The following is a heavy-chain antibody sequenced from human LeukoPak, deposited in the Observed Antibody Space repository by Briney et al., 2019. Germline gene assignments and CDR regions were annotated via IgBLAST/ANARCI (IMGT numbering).Heavy chain of an antibody. CDR1: GGSFSGYY. D-gene: IGHD3-3*01. CDR2: INHSGST. Sequence: SETLSLTCAVYGGSFSGYYWRWIRQPPGKGLEWIGEINHSGSTNYNPSLKSRVTISVDTSKNQFSLKLSSVTAADTAVYYCARGGALRFLEWLFPGGPYFDYWGQGTLVTVSS. CDR3: ARGGALRFLEWLFPGGPYFDY. J-gene: IGHJ4*02. V-gene: IGHV4-34*01.